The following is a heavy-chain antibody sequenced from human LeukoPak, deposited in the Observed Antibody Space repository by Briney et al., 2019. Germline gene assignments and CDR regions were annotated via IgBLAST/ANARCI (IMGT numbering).Heavy chain of an antibody. Sequence: SETLSLTCTVSGGSISSSNYYWGWIRQPPGKGLEWIGSIYYSGSTYDNPSLKSRVTISVDTSKNQFSLKLTSVTAADTAVYYCARLLHDSSGYYYFDYWGQGTLVTVSS. J-gene: IGHJ4*02. D-gene: IGHD3-22*01. CDR1: GGSISSSNYY. V-gene: IGHV4-39*01. CDR3: ARLLHDSSGYYYFDY. CDR2: IYYSGST.